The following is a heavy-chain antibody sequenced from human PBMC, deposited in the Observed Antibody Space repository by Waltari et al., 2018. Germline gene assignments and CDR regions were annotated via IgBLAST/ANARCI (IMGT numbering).Heavy chain of an antibody. V-gene: IGHV1-69*04. CDR2: IIPILGIA. CDR1: GGTLSSYA. J-gene: IGHJ4*02. CDR3: ARAITMVQGVTGWYFDY. D-gene: IGHD3-10*01. Sequence: QVQLVQSGAEVKKPGSSVKVSCKASGGTLSSYAISWVRQAPGQGLEWMGGIIPILGIANYAQKFQGRVTITADESTSTAYMELSSLRSEDTAVYYCARAITMVQGVTGWYFDYWGQGTLVTVSS.